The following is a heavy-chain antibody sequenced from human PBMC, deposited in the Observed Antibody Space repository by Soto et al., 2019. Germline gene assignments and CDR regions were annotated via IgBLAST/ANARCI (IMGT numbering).Heavy chain of an antibody. CDR2: IHGSGTT. D-gene: IGHD3-3*01. J-gene: IGHJ4*02. V-gene: IGHV4-4*07. CDR3: ARSSVWSGASHFHY. Sequence: ASETLSLTCAVSGGSMTSCYWSWIRQSAEKGLEWIGRIHGSGTTNYNPSLKSRITMSVDTSKNQFYLNLRSVTAADTAVYFCARSSVWSGASHFHYWGQGTLVTVSS. CDR1: GGSMTSCY.